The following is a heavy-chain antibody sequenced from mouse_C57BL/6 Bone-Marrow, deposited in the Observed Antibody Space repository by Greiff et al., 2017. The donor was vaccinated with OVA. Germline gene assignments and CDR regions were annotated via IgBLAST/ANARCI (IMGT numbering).Heavy chain of an antibody. Sequence: EVQLQESGGGLVKPGGSLKLSCAASGFTFSDYGMHWVRQAPEKGLEWVAYISSGSSTIYYADTVKGRFTISRDNAKNTLFLQMTSLRSEDTAMYYCARRARYAMDYWGQGTSVTVSS. CDR3: ARRARYAMDY. CDR1: GFTFSDYG. D-gene: IGHD3-3*01. CDR2: ISSGSSTI. V-gene: IGHV5-17*01. J-gene: IGHJ4*01.